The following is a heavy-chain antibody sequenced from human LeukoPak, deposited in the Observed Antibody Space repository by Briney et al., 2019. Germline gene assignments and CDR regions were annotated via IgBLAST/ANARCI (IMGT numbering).Heavy chain of an antibody. V-gene: IGHV3-53*04. CDR2: IYSGGST. CDR1: GGSISSSY. Sequence: ETLSLTCTVSGGSISSSYWSWVRQAPGKGLEWVSVIYSGGSTYYADSVKGRFTISRHNSKNTLYLQMNSLRAEDTAVYYCARGPGHYEPPAYFDYWGQGTLVTVSS. CDR3: ARGPGHYEPPAYFDY. J-gene: IGHJ4*02. D-gene: IGHD3-22*01.